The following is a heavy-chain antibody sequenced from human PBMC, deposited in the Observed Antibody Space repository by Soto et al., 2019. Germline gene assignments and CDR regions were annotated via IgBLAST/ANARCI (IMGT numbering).Heavy chain of an antibody. CDR3: ARRFCRGGICPGIGSDY. D-gene: IGHD3-3*01. Sequence: EVQLVESGGGLVQPGGCLRLSCAASGFTFSNHDMHWFRQATGKGLEWVSGVGTVGDIYYSGSVKGRFTVSRENARNSFYLQMNSLSAGDTAVYYCARRFCRGGICPGIGSDYWCQGTLVTVSS. CDR2: VGTVGDI. V-gene: IGHV3-13*01. CDR1: GFTFSNHD. J-gene: IGHJ4*02.